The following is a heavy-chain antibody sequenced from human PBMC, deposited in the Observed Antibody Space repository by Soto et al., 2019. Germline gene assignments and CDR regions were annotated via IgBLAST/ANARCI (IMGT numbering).Heavy chain of an antibody. CDR3: ARDLAAADY. V-gene: IGHV1-3*01. CDR1: GDSITSXA. J-gene: IGHJ4*02. D-gene: IGHD6-13*01. CDR2: INAGNGNT. Sequence: GASVKVSCEASGDSITSXAMRWLRQAPGQRLEWMGWINAGNGNTKYSQKFQGRVTITRDTSASTAYMELSSLRFEDTAVYYCARDLAAADYWGQGTLVTVSS.